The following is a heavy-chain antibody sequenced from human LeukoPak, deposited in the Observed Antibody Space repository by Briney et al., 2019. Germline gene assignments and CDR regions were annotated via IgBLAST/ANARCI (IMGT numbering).Heavy chain of an antibody. V-gene: IGHV4-59*01. CDR1: GGSISSYY. Sequence: PSETLSLTCTVSGGSISSYYWSWIRQPPGKGVERIGYIYYSESTNSNPSLKSRVAMSVVTSKNQFCLKLSSVTAADTAVYYCARSPSLSGSYLGVLSWFDPWGQGSLVTVSS. D-gene: IGHD3-10*01. CDR2: IYYSEST. J-gene: IGHJ5*02. CDR3: ARSPSLSGSYLGVLSWFDP.